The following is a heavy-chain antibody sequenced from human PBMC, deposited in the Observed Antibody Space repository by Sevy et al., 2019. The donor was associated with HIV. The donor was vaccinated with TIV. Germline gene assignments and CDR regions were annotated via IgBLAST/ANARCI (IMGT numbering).Heavy chain of an antibody. J-gene: IGHJ4*02. CDR3: ARASTVVTPHFDY. V-gene: IGHV5-51*01. Sequence: GESLKISCKGSGYSFTSYWIGWVCQMPGKGLEWMGIIYPGDSDTRYSPSFQGQVTISADKSISTAYLQWSSLKASDTAMYYCARASTVVTPHFDYWGQGTLVTVSS. CDR2: IYPGDSDT. D-gene: IGHD4-17*01. CDR1: GYSFTSYW.